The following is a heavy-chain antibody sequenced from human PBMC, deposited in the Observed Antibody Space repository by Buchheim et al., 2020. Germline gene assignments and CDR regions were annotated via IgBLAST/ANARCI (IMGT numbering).Heavy chain of an antibody. D-gene: IGHD6-25*01. CDR1: GFTFGSYA. J-gene: IGHJ5*02. CDR2: ISGGGTRT. Sequence: EVQLLESGGGLVQPGGSLRLSCVASGFTFGSYAISWVRQAPGKGLEWISAISGGGTRTYYADSVQGRFTISRDNSKNTLYLQMDSLGDEDMAVYYCAGSIAAAGTWWFDPWGQGTL. V-gene: IGHV3-23*01. CDR3: AGSIAAAGTWWFDP.